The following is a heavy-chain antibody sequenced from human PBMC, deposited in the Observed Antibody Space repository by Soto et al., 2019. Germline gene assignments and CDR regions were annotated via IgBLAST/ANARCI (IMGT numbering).Heavy chain of an antibody. CDR2: INPSGGST. CDR1: GYTFTSYY. D-gene: IGHD6-13*01. Sequence: ASVKVSCKASGYTFTSYYIHWVRRAPGQGLEWMGVINPSGGSTSSAQKFQGRVTMTKDTSTSTVYMELSSLRSEDTAVYYCARGFSTYGSRWYDNHFHFCRQATLVTVYS. J-gene: IGHJ4*02. V-gene: IGHV1-46*01. CDR3: ARGFSTYGSRWYDNHFHF.